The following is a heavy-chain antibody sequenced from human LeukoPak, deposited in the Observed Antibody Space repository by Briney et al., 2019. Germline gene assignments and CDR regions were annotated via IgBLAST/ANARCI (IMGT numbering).Heavy chain of an antibody. CDR2: INQAGSEK. CDR3: ARARSLDY. CDR1: GFTFSSYW. J-gene: IGHJ4*02. V-gene: IGHV3-7*04. Sequence: GGSLRLSCAASGFTFSSYWMSWVRQAPGKGLEWVANINQAGSEKNYADSVKGRFTISRDNAKNSLYLQMNSPRAEDTAVYYCARARSLDYWGQGTLVTVSS. D-gene: IGHD2-15*01.